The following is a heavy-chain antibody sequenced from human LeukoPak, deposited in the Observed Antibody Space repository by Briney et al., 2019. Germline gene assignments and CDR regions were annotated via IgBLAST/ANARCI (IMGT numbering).Heavy chain of an antibody. CDR2: IDQGGGT. D-gene: IGHD4-23*01. J-gene: IGHJ4*01. Sequence: SETLSLTCAVYGGSFGGYYWSWIRQPPGEGLEWIGEIDQGGGTNHDPSLKSRVTLSVDRSKSQFSLRLSSVTAADTALYYCARAYGGRFDYWGHGALVTVSS. CDR3: ARAYGGRFDY. CDR1: GGSFGGYY. V-gene: IGHV4-34*01.